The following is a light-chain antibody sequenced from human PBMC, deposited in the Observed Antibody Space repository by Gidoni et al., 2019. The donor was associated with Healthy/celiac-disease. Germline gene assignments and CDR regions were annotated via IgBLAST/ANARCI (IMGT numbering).Light chain of an antibody. Sequence: QSVLTQPPSASGAPGQRVTISCTGSSSNIGAGYDVHWYQQLPGTAPKLLIYGNSNRPSGVPDRFSGSKSGTSASLAITGLQAEDEADYYCQSYDSSLSGVFGGGTKLTV. CDR2: GNS. CDR1: SSNIGAGYD. V-gene: IGLV1-40*01. CDR3: QSYDSSLSGV. J-gene: IGLJ2*01.